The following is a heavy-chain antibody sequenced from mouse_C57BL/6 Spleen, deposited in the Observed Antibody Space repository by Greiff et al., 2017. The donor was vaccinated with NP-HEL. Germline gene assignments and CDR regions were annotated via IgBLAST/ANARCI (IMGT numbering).Heavy chain of an antibody. CDR2: IDPSDSYT. CDR3: ARSAGSSLYLDY. CDR1: GYTFTSYW. V-gene: IGHV1-69*01. J-gene: IGHJ2*01. D-gene: IGHD1-1*01. Sequence: QVQLQQPGAELVMPGASVKLSCKASGYTFTSYWMHWVKQRPGQGLEWIGEIDPSDSYTNYNQKFKGKSTLTVDKSSSTAYMQLSSLTSEDSAVYYCARSAGSSLYLDYWGQGTTLTVSS.